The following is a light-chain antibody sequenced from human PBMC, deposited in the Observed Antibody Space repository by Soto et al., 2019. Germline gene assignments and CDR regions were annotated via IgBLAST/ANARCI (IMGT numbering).Light chain of an antibody. CDR3: QQYGSSPLT. Sequence: EIVLAQPPGTLSLSPGERATLSCRASQSVSSNNLAWYQQKPGQPPRLLIYGASSRATGIPDRFSGSGSGTDFTLSISRLEPDDFAVYYCQQYGSSPLTFGGGTKVEIK. V-gene: IGKV3-20*01. CDR1: QSVSSNN. J-gene: IGKJ4*01. CDR2: GAS.